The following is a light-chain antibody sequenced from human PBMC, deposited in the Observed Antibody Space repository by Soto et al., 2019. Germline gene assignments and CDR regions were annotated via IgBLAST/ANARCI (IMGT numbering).Light chain of an antibody. Sequence: DIVMTQSPDSLAVSLGERATINCKSSQSVLYSSNNKNYLAWYQQKPGQPPKLLIYVASTRESGVPHRFSGSGSGTDFTLTISSLQAEDVAVYYCQQYYSTPTWTFGQGTKVEIK. CDR1: QSVLYSSNNKNY. CDR3: QQYYSTPTWT. CDR2: VAS. V-gene: IGKV4-1*01. J-gene: IGKJ1*01.